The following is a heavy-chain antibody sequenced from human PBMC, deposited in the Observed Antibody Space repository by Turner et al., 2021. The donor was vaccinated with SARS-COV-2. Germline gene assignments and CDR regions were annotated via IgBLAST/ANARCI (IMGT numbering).Heavy chain of an antibody. CDR3: ARHSPELRGDYFDY. CDR1: GGSISSSSYY. Sequence: QLQMQESGPGLVKHSETLSLTCTVSGGSISSSSYYWGWIRQPPGKGLELIGSIYYSGSPYYIPSLKSRVTISVDTSKNQFSLRLSSVTAADTAVYYCARHSPELRGDYFDYWGQGTLVTVSS. V-gene: IGHV4-39*01. J-gene: IGHJ4*02. CDR2: IYYSGSP. D-gene: IGHD1-26*01.